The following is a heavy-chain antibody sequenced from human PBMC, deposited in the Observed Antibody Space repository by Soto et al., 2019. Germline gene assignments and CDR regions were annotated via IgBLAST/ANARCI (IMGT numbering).Heavy chain of an antibody. CDR1: GYTFTGYY. Sequence: QVQLVQSGAEVKKPGASVKVSCKASGYTFTGYYMHWVRQAPGQGLEWMGWINPNSGGTNYAQKFQGWVTMTRXXSXSXXYMELSRLRSDDTAVYYCARDNGGDFWSGDDAYDIWGQGTMVTVSS. V-gene: IGHV1-2*04. D-gene: IGHD3-3*01. CDR3: ARDNGGDFWSGDDAYDI. J-gene: IGHJ3*02. CDR2: INPNSGGT.